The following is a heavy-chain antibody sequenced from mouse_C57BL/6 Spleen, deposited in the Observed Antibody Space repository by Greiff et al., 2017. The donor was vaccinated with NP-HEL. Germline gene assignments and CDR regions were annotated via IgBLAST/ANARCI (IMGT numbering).Heavy chain of an antibody. V-gene: IGHV1-80*01. CDR3: ARTPNYRAMDY. CDR1: GYAFSSYW. Sequence: LVESGAELVKPGASVKISCKASGYAFSSYWMNWVKQRPGKGLEWIGQIYPGDGDTNYNGKFKGKATLTADKSSSTAYMQLSSLTSEDSAVYFCARTPNYRAMDYWGQGTSVTVSS. J-gene: IGHJ4*01. CDR2: IYPGDGDT. D-gene: IGHD2-1*01.